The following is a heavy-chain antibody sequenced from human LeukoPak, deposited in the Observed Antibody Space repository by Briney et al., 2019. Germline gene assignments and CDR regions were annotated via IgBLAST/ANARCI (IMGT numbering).Heavy chain of an antibody. D-gene: IGHD6-19*01. J-gene: IGHJ4*02. CDR2: INPSGGST. CDR1: GYIFTSYN. Sequence: ASVKVSCKASGYIFTSYNMNWVRQAPGQGLEWMGIINPSGGSTNYAQKFQGRVTMTRDTSTSTVYMELSSLRSEDTAVYYCARFAVHRRIAVDGQFGLDYWGQGNLVTVSS. CDR3: ARFAVHRRIAVDGQFGLDY. V-gene: IGHV1-46*01.